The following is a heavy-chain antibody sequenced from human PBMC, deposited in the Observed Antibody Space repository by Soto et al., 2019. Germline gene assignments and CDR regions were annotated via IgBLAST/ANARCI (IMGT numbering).Heavy chain of an antibody. CDR1: GFTFSSYG. Sequence: HPGGSLRLSCAASGFTFSSYGMHWVRQAPGKGLDWVAVIWYDGSNKYYADSVKGRFTISRDNSKNTLYLQMNSLRAEDTAVYYCARPLVEGGWSPSGPTFFDYWGQGTLVTVSS. CDR2: IWYDGSNK. CDR3: ARPLVEGGWSPSGPTFFDY. J-gene: IGHJ4*02. V-gene: IGHV3-33*01. D-gene: IGHD6-19*01.